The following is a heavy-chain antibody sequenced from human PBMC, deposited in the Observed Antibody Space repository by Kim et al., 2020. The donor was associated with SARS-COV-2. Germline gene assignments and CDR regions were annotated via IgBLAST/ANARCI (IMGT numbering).Heavy chain of an antibody. D-gene: IGHD2-2*01. CDR3: AKDRSSGVPAAMDNWFDP. CDR1: GFTFSSYA. CDR2: ISGSGGST. Sequence: GGSLRLSCAASGFTFSSYAMSWVRQAPGKGLEWVSAISGSGGSTYYADSVKGRFTISRDNSKNTLYLQMNSLRAEDTAVYYCAKDRSSGVPAAMDNWFDPWGQGTLVTVSS. J-gene: IGHJ5*02. V-gene: IGHV3-23*01.